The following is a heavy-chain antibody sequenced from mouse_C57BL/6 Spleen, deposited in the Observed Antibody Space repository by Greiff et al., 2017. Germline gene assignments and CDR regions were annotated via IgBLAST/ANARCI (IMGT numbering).Heavy chain of an antibody. J-gene: IGHJ1*03. V-gene: IGHV1-55*01. CDR3: ARGGYGSSYWYIDF. CDR2: IYPGSVST. Sequence: QVQLQQPGAELVKPGASVKMSCKASGYTFTSYWLTWVKQRPGQGLEWIGDIYPGSVSTNYNEKFKSKATLTVDTSSSTAYRQLSSLTSEDSAVYYCARGGYGSSYWYIDFWGKGTTVTVSS. CDR1: GYTFTSYW. D-gene: IGHD1-1*01.